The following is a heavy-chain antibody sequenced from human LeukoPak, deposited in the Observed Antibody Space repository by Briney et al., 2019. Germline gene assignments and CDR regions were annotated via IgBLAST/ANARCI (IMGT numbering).Heavy chain of an antibody. CDR1: GGSISSHY. J-gene: IGHJ4*02. CDR2: IYYSGST. D-gene: IGHD6-13*01. V-gene: IGHV4-59*11. CDR3: ARSISSSWSEE. Sequence: PSETLSLTCTVSGGSISSHYWSWIRQPPGKGLEWIGYIYYSGSTNYNPSLKSRVTISADTSKNQFSLKLSSVTAADTAVYYCARSISSSWSEEWGQGTLVTVSS.